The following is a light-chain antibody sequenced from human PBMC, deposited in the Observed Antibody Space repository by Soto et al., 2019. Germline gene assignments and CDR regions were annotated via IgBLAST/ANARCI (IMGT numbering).Light chain of an antibody. CDR2: TDN. J-gene: IGLJ2*01. CDR1: SSNIGSNF. CDR3: AAWDDSLRGPV. Sequence: QAVVTQPPSASGTPGQRVTISCSGSSSNIGSNFVYWYQQLPGAAPKLLISTDNQRPSGVPDRFSGSKSGTSASLAISGLRSEDEADYYCAAWDDSLRGPVFGGGTKLTVL. V-gene: IGLV1-47*01.